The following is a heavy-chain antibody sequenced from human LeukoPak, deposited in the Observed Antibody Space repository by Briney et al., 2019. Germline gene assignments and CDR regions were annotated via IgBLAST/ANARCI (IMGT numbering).Heavy chain of an antibody. V-gene: IGHV1-18*01. CDR2: ISVYNGNA. Sequence: ASVKVSCKASGYTFTNYGISWVRQAPGQGLEWMGWISVYNGNAIYAQNLQGRVTMTTDTSTSTAYLELSSLKSDDTAIYYCARSGPQDWALDHWGRGTLVTVSP. CDR3: ARSGPQDWALDH. D-gene: IGHD1-14*01. J-gene: IGHJ4*02. CDR1: GYTFTNYG.